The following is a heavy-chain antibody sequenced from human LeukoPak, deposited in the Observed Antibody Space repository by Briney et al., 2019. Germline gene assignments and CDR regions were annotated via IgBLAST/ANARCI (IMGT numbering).Heavy chain of an antibody. D-gene: IGHD5/OR15-5a*01. CDR3: ARVYAGHYYYMDV. CDR1: GGSISSGSYD. Sequence: SETLSCTGTVSGGSISSGSYDWSWIRQPAGKGLELIGSIYTSGSTNYNHSLKSRVTISVDTSTNQFSLKLSSVTAADTAVYYCARVYAGHYYYMDVWGKGTTVTVSS. V-gene: IGHV4-61*02. CDR2: IYTSGST. J-gene: IGHJ6*03.